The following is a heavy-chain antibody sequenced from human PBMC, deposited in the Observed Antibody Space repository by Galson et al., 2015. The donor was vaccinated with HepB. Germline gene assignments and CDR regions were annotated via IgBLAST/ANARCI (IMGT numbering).Heavy chain of an antibody. Sequence: SLRLSCAASGFTFKTYSMNWVRQTQGKGLEWLSYIDSASTTIYYADSVKGRFTVSRDNAKNSVYLQMNSLRDEDTAVYYCARESSLDYWGQGTLVTVSS. V-gene: IGHV3-48*02. CDR3: ARESSLDY. CDR2: IDSASTTI. CDR1: GFTFKTYS. J-gene: IGHJ4*02.